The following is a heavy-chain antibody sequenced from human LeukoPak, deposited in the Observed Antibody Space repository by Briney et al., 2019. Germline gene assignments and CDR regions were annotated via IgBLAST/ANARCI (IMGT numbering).Heavy chain of an antibody. CDR1: GGIFSSYA. J-gene: IGHJ6*02. D-gene: IGHD1-14*01. CDR2: IVPLFGTA. CDR3: ASNPRRNAEYYYGMDV. V-gene: IGHV1-69*13. Sequence: ASVKVSCKASGGIFSSYAISWVRQAPGQGLEWMGGIVPLFGTANYARKFQGRVTIIADESTSTAHMELSSLRSEDTAVYYCASNPRRNAEYYYGMDVWGQGTTVTVSS.